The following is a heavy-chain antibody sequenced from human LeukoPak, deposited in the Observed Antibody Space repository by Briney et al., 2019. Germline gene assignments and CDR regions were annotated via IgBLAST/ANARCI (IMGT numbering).Heavy chain of an antibody. CDR2: ISGSGGTT. Sequence: GGSLRLSCAASGFTFSSYAMNWVRQAPGKGLEWVSVISGSGGTTYYADSVQGRFTISRDNSKNTLYLQMNSLRVEDTAIYYCARGGETATGPFDYWGQGTLVTVSS. D-gene: IGHD5-24*01. CDR1: GFTFSSYA. J-gene: IGHJ4*02. CDR3: ARGGETATGPFDY. V-gene: IGHV3-23*01.